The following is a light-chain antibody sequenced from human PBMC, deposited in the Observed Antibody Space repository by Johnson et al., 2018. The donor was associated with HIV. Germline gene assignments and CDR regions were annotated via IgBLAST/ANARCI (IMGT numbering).Light chain of an antibody. V-gene: IGLV1-51*02. Sequence: QSVLTQPPSVSAAPGQKVTISCSGSRSNIGNNYVSWYQQLPGTAPKLLIYENNKRPSGIPDRFSGSKSGTSATLGITGLQTGDEADYYCGTWDSSLSALVFGTGTKVTAL. CDR3: GTWDSSLSALV. J-gene: IGLJ1*01. CDR2: ENN. CDR1: RSNIGNNY.